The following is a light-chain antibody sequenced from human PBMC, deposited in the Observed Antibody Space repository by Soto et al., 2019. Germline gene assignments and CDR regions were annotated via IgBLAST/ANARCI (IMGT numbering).Light chain of an antibody. J-gene: IGKJ3*01. Sequence: EIVLTQSPATLSLSPGERVTLSCRASQSVSTYLAWYQQKTGQAPRLLIYDAYNRATGIPARFSGSGSGTDFTLTISSLEPDDFAVYYCQQRSNWPPTFGPGTKVD. CDR1: QSVSTY. V-gene: IGKV3-11*01. CDR2: DAY. CDR3: QQRSNWPPT.